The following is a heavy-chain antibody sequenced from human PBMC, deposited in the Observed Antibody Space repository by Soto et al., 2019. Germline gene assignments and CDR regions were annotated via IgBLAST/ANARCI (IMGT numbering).Heavy chain of an antibody. J-gene: IGHJ5*02. CDR3: ASKVNISPASGPSWFDP. Sequence: QVQLQESGPGLVQPSGTLSLTCAVSGDAINNSHWWSWVRQTPGKGLEWIGETYHSATTNYNPSLKTRVTISIAKSKNQFSPTMNSVTAADTAVSYCASKVNISPASGPSWFDPWGQGTLGTVSS. V-gene: IGHV4-4*02. CDR1: GDAINNSHW. CDR2: TYHSATT. D-gene: IGHD6-25*01.